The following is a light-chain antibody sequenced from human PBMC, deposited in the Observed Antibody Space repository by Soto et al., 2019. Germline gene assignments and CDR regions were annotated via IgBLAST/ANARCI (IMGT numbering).Light chain of an antibody. CDR3: CSYGGGRTPLG. CDR2: DVA. V-gene: IGLV2-11*01. J-gene: IGLJ2*01. CDR1: RNDVGGYKY. Sequence: QSALTQPRSVSGSPGQSVTISCTGSRNDVGGYKYVSWYQQFPGKAPKLIIYDVAKRPSGVPGRFSGSKSGNTASLTISGLQAEDEGDYYCCSYGGGRTPLGFGGGTKVTVL.